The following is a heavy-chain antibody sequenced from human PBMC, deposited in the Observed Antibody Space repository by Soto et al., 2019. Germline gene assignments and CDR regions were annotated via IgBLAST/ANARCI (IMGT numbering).Heavy chain of an antibody. CDR3: ARVGRSFGVVIGAGYYYMDV. J-gene: IGHJ6*03. V-gene: IGHV3-21*01. CDR1: GFTFSSYS. CDR2: ISSSSSYI. D-gene: IGHD3-3*01. Sequence: GGSLRLSCAASGFTFSSYSMNWVRQAPGKGLEWVSSISSSSSYIYYADSVKGRFTISRDNAKNSLYLQMNSLRAEDTAVYYCARVGRSFGVVIGAGYYYMDVWGKGTTVTVSS.